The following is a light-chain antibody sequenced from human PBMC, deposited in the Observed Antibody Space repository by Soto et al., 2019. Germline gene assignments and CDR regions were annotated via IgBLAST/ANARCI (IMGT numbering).Light chain of an antibody. CDR3: QQYATSPPT. CDR2: GAS. J-gene: IGKJ2*01. Sequence: DIVLHQSPGTLSLPPGESATLSCRASQSVRSGYLAWYQQKPGQAPRLLIYGASSRASGIRDSFSGSGSGADFTLTISRLEPEDFAVYYWQQYATSPPTFGQGTKVDIK. V-gene: IGKV3-20*01. CDR1: QSVRSGY.